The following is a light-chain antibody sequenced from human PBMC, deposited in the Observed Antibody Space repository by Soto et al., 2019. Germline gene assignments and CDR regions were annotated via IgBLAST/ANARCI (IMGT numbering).Light chain of an antibody. CDR1: SGHSEYA. CDR2: VTSDGSH. V-gene: IGLV4-69*01. Sequence: QLVLTQSPSASASPGASVKLTCTLSSGHSEYAIAWLQQQPEKGPRYLMKVTSDGSHTKGDGIPDRFSGSSSGADRYRTISSLRSDDGADDYCQAWCTGGVFGGVTKLTVL. CDR3: QAWCTGGV. J-gene: IGLJ3*02.